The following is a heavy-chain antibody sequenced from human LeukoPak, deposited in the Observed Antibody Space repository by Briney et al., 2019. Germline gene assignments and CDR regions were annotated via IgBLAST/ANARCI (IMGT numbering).Heavy chain of an antibody. D-gene: IGHD4/OR15-4a*01. Sequence: SETLSLTCTVSGYSISTGYYWDWIRQPPGKGLEWIGTFYHGGSTYYNPSLKSRVTISVDTSKNQFSLNLTSVTAADTAVYYCARPMSFAARLKTIFDYGARGPRVTVPS. CDR2: FYHGGST. V-gene: IGHV4-38-2*02. CDR1: GYSISTGYY. J-gene: IGHJ4*02. CDR3: ARPMSFAARLKTIFDY.